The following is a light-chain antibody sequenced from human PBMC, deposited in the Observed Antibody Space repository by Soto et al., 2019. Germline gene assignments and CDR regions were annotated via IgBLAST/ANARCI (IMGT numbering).Light chain of an antibody. J-gene: IGKJ5*01. Sequence: DIQMTQSPSTLSASVGDRVAITCRASDNIAPWVAWYQQKPGKAPKLLIYKAANLADEVPSRFAGSGSGTDFTLTITRLQPDDFETSYCQHYNSFSTFGQGTRLEIK. CDR1: DNIAPW. CDR2: KAA. CDR3: QHYNSFST. V-gene: IGKV1-5*03.